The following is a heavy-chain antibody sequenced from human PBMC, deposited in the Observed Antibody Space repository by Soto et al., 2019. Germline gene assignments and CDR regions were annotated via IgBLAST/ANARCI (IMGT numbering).Heavy chain of an antibody. Sequence: PSETLSLTCTVSGDSISNINSYWSWIRQPPGKGLEWIGYIYYSGGTYYNPSLKSRLTLSRDTSKNQFSLNLISVTGADTAVYWCARQAHSSLGYGMDVWGQGTAVTVSS. D-gene: IGHD3-22*01. J-gene: IGHJ6*02. V-gene: IGHV4-30-4*01. CDR2: IYYSGGT. CDR3: ARQAHSSLGYGMDV. CDR1: GDSISNINSY.